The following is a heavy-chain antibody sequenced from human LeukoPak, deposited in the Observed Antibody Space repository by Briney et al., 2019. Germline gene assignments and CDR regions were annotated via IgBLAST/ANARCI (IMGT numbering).Heavy chain of an antibody. CDR2: IYYGGSI. J-gene: IGHJ5*02. Sequence: SETLSLTCAVSGGSISRSSYYWAWIRQPPGKGLEWVGTIYYGGSIYGDPSLKGRITISLDTSKNQFSLKLNSVTAADTAVYYCARAGWELLSASFDPWGQEPSSSSPQ. V-gene: IGHV4-39*07. CDR1: GGSISRSSYY. CDR3: ARAGWELLSASFDP. D-gene: IGHD1-26*01.